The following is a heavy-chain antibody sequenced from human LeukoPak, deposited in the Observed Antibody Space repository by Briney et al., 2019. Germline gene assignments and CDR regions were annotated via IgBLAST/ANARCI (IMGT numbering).Heavy chain of an antibody. CDR1: GFSLSSYA. Sequence: PGGSLRLSCTVSGFSLSSYAMSWVRRAPGKGLEWVSATSSSDDGKYYADSVRGRFTISRDNAKNSLYLQMNSLRAEDTALYYCARDTRGYSYGEADYWGQGTLVTVSS. D-gene: IGHD5-18*01. J-gene: IGHJ4*02. CDR2: TSSSDDGK. V-gene: IGHV3-23*01. CDR3: ARDTRGYSYGEADY.